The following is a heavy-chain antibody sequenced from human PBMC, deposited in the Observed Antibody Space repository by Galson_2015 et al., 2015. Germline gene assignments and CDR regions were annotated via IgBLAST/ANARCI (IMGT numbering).Heavy chain of an antibody. CDR3: ARRYCSGGSCSSYYFDY. V-gene: IGHV3-33*01. Sequence: SLRLSCAASGFTFSNYGMHWVRQAPGKGLEWVAVIWYDGSNKYYADSVKGRFTISRDNSKNTLYLQMNSLRAEDTAVNYCARRYCSGGSCSSYYFDYWGQGTLVTVSS. D-gene: IGHD2-15*01. CDR2: IWYDGSNK. CDR1: GFTFSNYG. J-gene: IGHJ4*02.